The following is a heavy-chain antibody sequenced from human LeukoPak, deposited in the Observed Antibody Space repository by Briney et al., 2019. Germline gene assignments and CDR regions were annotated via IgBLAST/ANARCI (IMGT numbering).Heavy chain of an antibody. Sequence: GGSLRLSCAASGFTFSSYGMHWVRQAPGKGLEWVAVIWYDGSNKYYADSVKGRFTISRDNSKNTLYLQMNSLRAEDTAVYYCAREGGYSGYDPDYWGQGTLVTVSS. J-gene: IGHJ4*02. D-gene: IGHD5-12*01. CDR1: GFTFSSYG. CDR3: AREGGYSGYDPDY. V-gene: IGHV3-33*01. CDR2: IWYDGSNK.